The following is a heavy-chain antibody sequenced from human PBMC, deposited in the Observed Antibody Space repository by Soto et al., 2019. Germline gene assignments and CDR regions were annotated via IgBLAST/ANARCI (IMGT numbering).Heavy chain of an antibody. CDR3: ARVKLAGRGHFDY. J-gene: IGHJ4*02. Sequence: PSETLSLTCAVSGYSITNGYYWGWVRQPPGKGLEWIGSIYHSGNTYYNPSLKSRVTISLDTSKNQFSLKLTSVTAADTAMYYCARVKLAGRGHFDYWGQGTLVTVSS. V-gene: IGHV4-38-2*01. CDR2: IYHSGNT. D-gene: IGHD3-3*02. CDR1: GYSITNGYY.